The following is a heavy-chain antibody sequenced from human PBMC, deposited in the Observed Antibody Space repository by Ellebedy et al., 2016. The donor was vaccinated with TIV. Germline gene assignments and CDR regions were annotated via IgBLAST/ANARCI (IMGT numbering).Heavy chain of an antibody. V-gene: IGHV3-23*01. CDR3: ATERSGYDFDY. CDR1: GFTFYTYG. Sequence: GESLKISCAVSGFTFYTYGMSWVRQAPGKGLEWVSAISRTGSPTYYADSVKGRFTVSRDNSKNTLYLQMNSLRTEDTAVYYCATERSGYDFDYWGQGTLVTVSA. CDR2: ISRTGSPT. J-gene: IGHJ4*02. D-gene: IGHD5-12*01.